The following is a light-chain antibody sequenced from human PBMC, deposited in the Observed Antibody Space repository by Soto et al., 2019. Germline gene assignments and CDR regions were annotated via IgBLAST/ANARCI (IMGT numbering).Light chain of an antibody. CDR1: QSISTW. CDR2: GAS. V-gene: IGKV1-5*01. Sequence: DIQMTQSPSTLSASVGDRVTITCRASQSISTWLAWYQQKPGKAPKVLIYGASSLESGVPSRFSGSGSGTEFTLTISSLQADDFATYYCQQYTNYLTFGPGTKVDIK. CDR3: QQYTNYLT. J-gene: IGKJ3*01.